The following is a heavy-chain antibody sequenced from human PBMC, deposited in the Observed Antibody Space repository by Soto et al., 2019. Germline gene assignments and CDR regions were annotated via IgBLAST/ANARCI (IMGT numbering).Heavy chain of an antibody. J-gene: IGHJ5*02. V-gene: IGHV3-23*01. D-gene: IGHD3-3*01. CDR3: ASSDFWSGYNWFDP. Sequence: GGSLRLSCAASGVTFSSYAMSWVRQAPGKGLEWVSAISGSGGSTYYADSVKGRFTISRDNSKNTLYLQMNSLRAEDTAVYYCASSDFWSGYNWFDPWGQGTLVTVSS. CDR1: GVTFSSYA. CDR2: ISGSGGST.